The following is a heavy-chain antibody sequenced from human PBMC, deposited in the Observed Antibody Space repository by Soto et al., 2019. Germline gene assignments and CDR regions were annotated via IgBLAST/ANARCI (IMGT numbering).Heavy chain of an antibody. CDR2: IYHTGRT. CDR3: VRDEAHYDILTGSSLGRAFDI. D-gene: IGHD3-9*01. CDR1: NTSISSSNW. J-gene: IGHJ3*02. V-gene: IGHV4-4*02. Sequence: QVQLQESGPSLVKPSGTLSLTCVITNTSISSSNWWSWVRQAPGKGLEWIGEIYHTGRTNYAPSLKSRVTMSIDKSNTRFSLRLTFLTAADTAVYYCVRDEAHYDILTGSSLGRAFDIWGQGTMVTVSS.